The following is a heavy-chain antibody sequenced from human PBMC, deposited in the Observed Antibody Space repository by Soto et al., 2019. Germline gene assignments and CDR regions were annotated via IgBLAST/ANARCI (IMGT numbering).Heavy chain of an antibody. D-gene: IGHD6-13*01. Sequence: QVQLVESGGGVVQPGRSLRLSCAASGFTFSSYAMHWFRQAPGKGLEWVAVISYDGSNKYYADCVKGRFTISRDNSKNTLYLQMNSLRAEDKAVYYCARDEYSSRYYYYGMDVWGQGTTVTVSS. CDR1: GFTFSSYA. V-gene: IGHV3-30-3*01. CDR3: ARDEYSSRYYYYGMDV. J-gene: IGHJ6*02. CDR2: ISYDGSNK.